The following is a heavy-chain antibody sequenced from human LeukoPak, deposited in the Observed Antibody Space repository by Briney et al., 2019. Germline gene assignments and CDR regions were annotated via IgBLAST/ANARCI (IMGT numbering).Heavy chain of an antibody. CDR2: IAASGST. CDR3: AKDNGWLPVY. Sequence: GGSLRLSRAASGFTFGSSAMTWVRQAPGKGLEWVSAIAASGSTFYTESVKGRFTISRDNSKNTLYLQMNSLRAEDTAIYYCAKDNGWLPVYWGQGTLVTVSS. V-gene: IGHV3-23*01. D-gene: IGHD3-9*01. CDR1: GFTFGSSA. J-gene: IGHJ4*02.